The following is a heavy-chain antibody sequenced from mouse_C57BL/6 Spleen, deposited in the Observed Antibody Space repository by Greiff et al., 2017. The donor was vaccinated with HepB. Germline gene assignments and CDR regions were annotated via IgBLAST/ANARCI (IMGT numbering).Heavy chain of an antibody. J-gene: IGHJ2*01. CDR1: GFTFTDYY. D-gene: IGHD1-1*01. CDR2: IRNKAIGYTT. CDR3: ARVLDYGSSLCDY. Sequence: EVQVVESGGGLVQPGGSLSLSCAASGFTFTDYYMSWVRQPPGKALEWLGFIRNKAIGYTTEYSASVKGRFTISRDNSQSILYLQMNALRAEDSATDYCARVLDYGSSLCDYWGQGTTLTVSS. V-gene: IGHV7-3*01.